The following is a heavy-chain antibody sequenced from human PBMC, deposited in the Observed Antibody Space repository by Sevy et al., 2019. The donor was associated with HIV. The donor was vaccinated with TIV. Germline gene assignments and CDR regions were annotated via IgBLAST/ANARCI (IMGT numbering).Heavy chain of an antibody. CDR3: AKASSPLRFLEWPTGFDY. D-gene: IGHD3-3*01. Sequence: GGSLRLSCAASGFTFSSYAMSWVRQAPGKGLEWVSAISGSGGSTYYADSVKGRFTISRDNSKNTLYLQMNSLRAEDTAVYYCAKASSPLRFLEWPTGFDYWGQGTLVTVSS. CDR1: GFTFSSYA. V-gene: IGHV3-23*01. J-gene: IGHJ4*02. CDR2: ISGSGGST.